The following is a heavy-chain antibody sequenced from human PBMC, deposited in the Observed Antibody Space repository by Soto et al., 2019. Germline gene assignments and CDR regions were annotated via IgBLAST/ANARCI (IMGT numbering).Heavy chain of an antibody. V-gene: IGHV4-4*07. D-gene: IGHD6-19*01. CDR3: AIGSGWQDMDF. J-gene: IGHJ4*02. CDR2: SYSSGNT. Sequence: SETLSLTCTVSGGSITSYYWSWIRQPAGKGLEWIGRSYSSGNTDYNPSLKSRVTMSADTSKNQFSLKLNSVTAADTAVYYCAIGSGWQDMDFWGQGTLVTVSS. CDR1: GGSITSYY.